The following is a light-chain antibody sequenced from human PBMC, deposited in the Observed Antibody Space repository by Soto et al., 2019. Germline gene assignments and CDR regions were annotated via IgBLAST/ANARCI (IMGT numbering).Light chain of an antibody. CDR1: QSIGDT. J-gene: IGKJ1*01. V-gene: IGKV3-15*01. CDR2: GAS. CDR3: QQYYKLPWT. Sequence: EIVMTQSPATLSVSPGGRATLSCRASQSIGDTLAWYQQKPGQAPRLLIHGASSRVTGFPARFSGSGSGTDFTLTISSLQSDDFAVYCCQQYYKLPWTFGQGTKVDI.